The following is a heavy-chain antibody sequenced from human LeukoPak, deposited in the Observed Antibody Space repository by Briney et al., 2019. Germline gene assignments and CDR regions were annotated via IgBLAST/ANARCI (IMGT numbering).Heavy chain of an antibody. CDR1: GFTFSTYG. CDR3: ARGLISNSQRGYFDY. CDR2: MSSDGSNK. D-gene: IGHD2-8*01. J-gene: IGHJ4*02. Sequence: GGSLRLSCAASGFTFSTYGMHWVRQAPGKGLEWVAVMSSDGSNKYCADSVKGRFTISRDNTKNTLFLQMNSLRVEDTAVYYCARGLISNSQRGYFDYWGQGTLVSVSS. V-gene: IGHV3-30*03.